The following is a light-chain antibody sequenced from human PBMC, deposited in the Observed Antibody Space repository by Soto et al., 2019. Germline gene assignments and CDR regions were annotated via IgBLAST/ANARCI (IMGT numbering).Light chain of an antibody. CDR3: QQRNIWPTVT. J-gene: IGKJ5*01. CDR1: PSVTNF. V-gene: IGKV3-11*01. CDR2: GAF. Sequence: EIVLTQSPATLSLSPGERATLSCRASPSVTNFLAWYQQKPGQAPRLLIYGAFNRATGIPARFSGSGSGTDLTLTISSLEPEDSAIYYCQQRNIWPTVTFGQGTRLEIK.